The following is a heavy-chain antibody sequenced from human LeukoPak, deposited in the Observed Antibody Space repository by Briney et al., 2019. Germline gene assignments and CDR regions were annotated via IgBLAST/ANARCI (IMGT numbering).Heavy chain of an antibody. J-gene: IGHJ5*02. D-gene: IGHD3-10*01. CDR2: IYTSGST. CDR1: GGSISSYY. V-gene: IGHV4-4*07. Sequence: SETLSLTCTVSGGSISSYYWSWIRQPAGKGPEWIGRIYTSGSTNYNPSLKSRVTMSVDTSKNQFSLKLSSVTAADTAVYYCARDLVRGVPNWFDPWGQGTLVTVSS. CDR3: ARDLVRGVPNWFDP.